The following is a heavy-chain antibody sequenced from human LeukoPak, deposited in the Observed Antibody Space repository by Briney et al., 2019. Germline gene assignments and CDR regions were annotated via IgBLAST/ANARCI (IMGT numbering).Heavy chain of an antibody. Sequence: GESLKISCKGSGYSFTNYWIGWVRQMPGKGLEWMGVIYPGDSYTRYSPSFQGQVTISADKSISTAYLQWSSLKASDTAMYYCARRLYDSSGYYLAWGQGTLVTVSS. J-gene: IGHJ5*02. V-gene: IGHV5-51*01. CDR3: ARRLYDSSGYYLA. D-gene: IGHD3-22*01. CDR2: IYPGDSYT. CDR1: GYSFTNYW.